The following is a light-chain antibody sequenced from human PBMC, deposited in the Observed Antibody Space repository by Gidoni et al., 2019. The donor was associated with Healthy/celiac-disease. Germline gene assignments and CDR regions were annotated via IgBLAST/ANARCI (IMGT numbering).Light chain of an antibody. V-gene: IGKV2-28*01. J-gene: IGKJ3*01. CDR3: MQALQTPFT. Sequence: DIVLTQFPLSLLVTPEEPTSFSCRPSQSPLHINGYNYLDWYLQKPGQSPQLLIYLGSTRDSGVPDRFSGSGSGTDFTLKISRVEAEDVGVYYCMQALQTPFTFGPGTRVDIK. CDR1: QSPLHINGYNY. CDR2: LGS.